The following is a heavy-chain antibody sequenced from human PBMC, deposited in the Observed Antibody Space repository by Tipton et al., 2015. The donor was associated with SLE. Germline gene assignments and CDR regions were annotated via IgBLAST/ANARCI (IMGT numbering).Heavy chain of an antibody. CDR2: IYYSGST. Sequence: TLSLTCTVSGGSISSYYWSWIRQPPGKGLEWIGYIYYSGSTYYNPSLKSRVTISVDTSKNQFSLKLSSVTAADTAVYYCALSGYYSDYFDYWGQGTLVTVSS. CDR1: GGSISSYY. J-gene: IGHJ4*02. D-gene: IGHD3-22*01. CDR3: ALSGYYSDYFDY. V-gene: IGHV4-59*06.